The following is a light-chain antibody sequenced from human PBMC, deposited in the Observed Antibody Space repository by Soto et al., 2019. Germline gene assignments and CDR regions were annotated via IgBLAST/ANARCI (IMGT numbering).Light chain of an antibody. CDR3: SSYAGSNTYG. V-gene: IGLV2-8*01. Sequence: QSALTQPPSASGSPGQSVTFSCTGTSSDVGGYNYVSWYQQHPGKAPKLMIYEVSKRPSGVPDRFSGSKSGNAASLTVSGLQAEDEADYYCSSYAGSNTYGFGTGTKVTVL. CDR1: SSDVGGYNY. J-gene: IGLJ1*01. CDR2: EVS.